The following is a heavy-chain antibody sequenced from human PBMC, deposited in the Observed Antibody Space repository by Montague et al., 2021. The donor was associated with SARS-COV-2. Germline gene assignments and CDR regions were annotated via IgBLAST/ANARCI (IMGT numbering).Heavy chain of an antibody. CDR1: GGSLSGYY. D-gene: IGHD3-3*01. J-gene: IGHJ5*02. Sequence: SETLSLTRAVYGGSLSGYYWAWIRQTPGKGLEWIGEINRSGNTNYNPSLKSRLTISVDTSKKRFSLKLSSVTTADTAVYYCARGADYDFWSGYLRYKWFDPWGLGTPVTVSS. CDR3: ARGADYDFWSGYLRYKWFDP. V-gene: IGHV4-34*01. CDR2: INRSGNT.